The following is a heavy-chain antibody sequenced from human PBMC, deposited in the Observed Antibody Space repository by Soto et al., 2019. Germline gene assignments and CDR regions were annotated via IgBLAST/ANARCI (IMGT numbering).Heavy chain of an antibody. J-gene: IGHJ6*02. CDR1: GGSISSYY. CDR3: ASSGRDLGSSSPKGKNYYSYDGLDV. Sequence: PETLSLTCSVSGGSISSYYWSWIRQPPGKGLEWIGYIYYSGNTNYNPSLKSRVTISVDTSKNQVSRKVYSVTAADTALYYCASSGRDLGSSSPKGKNYYSYDGLDVWGQGTTVTGSS. D-gene: IGHD6-13*01. V-gene: IGHV4-59*01. CDR2: IYYSGNT.